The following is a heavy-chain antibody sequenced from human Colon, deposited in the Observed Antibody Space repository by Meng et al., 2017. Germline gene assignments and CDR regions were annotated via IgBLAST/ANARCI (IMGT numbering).Heavy chain of an antibody. CDR2: ISTIGST. V-gene: IGHV4-4*07. Sequence: SETLSLTCTVPGGSLNPYYWSWVRQPADKGLEWIGRISTIGSTKYTPSLESRVTMSVDTSKNILSLKLNSVTAADTAVYYCARASTITGRAFDVWGQGTMVTVSS. CDR3: ARASTITGRAFDV. J-gene: IGHJ3*01. CDR1: GGSLNPYY. D-gene: IGHD5-24*01.